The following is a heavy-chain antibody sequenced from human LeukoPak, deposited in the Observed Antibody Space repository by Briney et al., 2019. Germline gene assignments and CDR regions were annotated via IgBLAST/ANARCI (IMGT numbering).Heavy chain of an antibody. V-gene: IGHV3-7*01. CDR2: IKQDGSEK. Sequence: GGPLRLPCVASGFTFRGYWMTWLPEARGKAVEGVANIKQDGSEKYYVDSVKGRFTISRDNAKNSLYLQMNSLRAEDTAVYYCARDPGYYGSGSYLNWGQGTLVTVSS. J-gene: IGHJ4*02. CDR1: GFTFRGYW. CDR3: ARDPGYYGSGSYLN. D-gene: IGHD3-10*01.